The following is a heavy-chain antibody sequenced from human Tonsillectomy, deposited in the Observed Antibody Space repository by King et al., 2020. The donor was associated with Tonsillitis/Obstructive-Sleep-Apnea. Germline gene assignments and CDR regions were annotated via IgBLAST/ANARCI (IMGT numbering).Heavy chain of an antibody. D-gene: IGHD4-11*01. CDR1: GFTFSSYW. V-gene: IGHV3-74*01. Sequence: VQLVESGGGLVQPGGSLRLSCAASGFTFSSYWMHWVRQAPGKGLVWVSRIKSDGSTTSYADSVKGRFTISRDNAKNTLYLQMKSLIAEDTPVYYCASGVTVTTAFDYWGQGTLVTVSS. J-gene: IGHJ4*02. CDR2: IKSDGSTT. CDR3: ASGVTVTTAFDY.